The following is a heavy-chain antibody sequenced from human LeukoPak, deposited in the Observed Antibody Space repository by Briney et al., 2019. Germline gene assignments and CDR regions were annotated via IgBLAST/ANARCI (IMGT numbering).Heavy chain of an antibody. CDR2: VYYSGST. J-gene: IGHJ2*01. CDR3: ARVYYSSSYGYWYFDL. D-gene: IGHD6-13*01. CDR1: GGSITSSSYY. V-gene: IGHV4-39*07. Sequence: SETLSLTCTVSGGSITSSSYYWGWIRQPPGKGLKWIGSVYYSGSTYYNPSLKSRVTMSVDTSKNQFSLKLSSVTAADTAVYYCARVYYSSSYGYWYFDLWGRGTLVTVSS.